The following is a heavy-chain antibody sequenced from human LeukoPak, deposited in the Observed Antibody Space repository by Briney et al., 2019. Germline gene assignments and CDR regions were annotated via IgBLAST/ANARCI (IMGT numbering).Heavy chain of an antibody. CDR1: SGSISSYY. D-gene: IGHD6-13*01. Sequence: SETLSLTCTVSSGSISSYYWSWIRQPPRKGLEWIGYIYYSGSTNYNPSLKSRVTISVDTSKNQFSLRLSSVTAADTAVYYCARDRSAGGTIDSWGQGTLVTVSS. CDR2: IYYSGST. CDR3: ARDRSAGGTIDS. V-gene: IGHV4-59*01. J-gene: IGHJ4*02.